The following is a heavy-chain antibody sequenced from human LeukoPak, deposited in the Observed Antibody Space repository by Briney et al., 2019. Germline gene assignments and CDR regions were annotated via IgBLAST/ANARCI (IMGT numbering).Heavy chain of an antibody. CDR3: ARGLGFYDYVWGSTRYTPYYFDY. CDR1: GGSISSYC. D-gene: IGHD3-16*02. V-gene: IGHV4-59*01. CDR2: IYYSGYT. Sequence: SETLSLTCIVSGGSISSYCWNWIRQPPGKGLEWIGYIYYSGYTNYNPSLRSLVTISVDTSKNQFSLKLSSVTAADTAVYYCARGLGFYDYVWGSTRYTPYYFDYWGQGTLVTVSS. J-gene: IGHJ4*02.